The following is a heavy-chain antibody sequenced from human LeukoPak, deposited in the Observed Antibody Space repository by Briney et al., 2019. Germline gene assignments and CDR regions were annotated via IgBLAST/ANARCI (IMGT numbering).Heavy chain of an antibody. CDR3: LSGAYYDSSGYYPDY. D-gene: IGHD3-22*01. CDR2: ISYDGSNK. J-gene: IGHJ4*02. CDR1: GFTFSSYG. Sequence: HPGGSLRLSCAASGFTFSSYGMHWVRQAPGKGLEWVAVISYDGSNKYSADSVKGRFTISRDNSKNTLYLQMNSLRAEDTAVYYCLSGAYYDSSGYYPDYWGQGTLVTVSS. V-gene: IGHV3-30*03.